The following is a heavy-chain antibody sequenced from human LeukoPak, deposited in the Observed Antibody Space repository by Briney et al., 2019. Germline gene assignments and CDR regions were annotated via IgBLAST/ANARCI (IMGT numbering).Heavy chain of an antibody. CDR1: GGSISSSNYY. CDR2: IYYSGST. J-gene: IGHJ3*02. CDR3: ARDRGLGYCTNGVCYESDAFDI. D-gene: IGHD2-8*01. Sequence: SETLSLTCTVSGGSISSSNYYWGWIRQPPGKGLEWIGSIYYSGSTYYNPSLKSRVTISVDTSKNQFSLKLSSVTAADTAVYYCARDRGLGYCTNGVCYESDAFDIWGQGTMVTVSS. V-gene: IGHV4-39*07.